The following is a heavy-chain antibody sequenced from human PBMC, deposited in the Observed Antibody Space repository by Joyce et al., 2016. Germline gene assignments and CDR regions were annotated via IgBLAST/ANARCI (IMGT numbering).Heavy chain of an antibody. CDR3: ARDIAGSMNWFDP. V-gene: IGHV3-33*01. D-gene: IGHD2-15*01. CDR1: GFTLSIHG. Sequence: QVQLVESGGGVVQPGRSLRLSCAASGFTLSIHGMHWVRQAPGKGLEWVAVIWNDGSKEYYADSVKGRFTISRDNSKNILYLLMNSLRADDTAVYYCARDIAGSMNWFDPWGQGTLVTVSS. CDR2: IWNDGSKE. J-gene: IGHJ5*02.